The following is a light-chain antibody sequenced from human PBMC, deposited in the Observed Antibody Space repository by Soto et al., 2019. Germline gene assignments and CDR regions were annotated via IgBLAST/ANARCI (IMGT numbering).Light chain of an antibody. CDR1: QSLANSF. J-gene: IGKJ5*01. Sequence: EIVLTHSPGTLSLSPWEIATLSCRASQSLANSFIAWYQQKPGQAPRLLIYDTSSRASGIPDRFSGSGSGTDFTLTISRLETEDFAVFYCQQYGTSEIIFGQGTRLEIK. CDR3: QQYGTSEII. CDR2: DTS. V-gene: IGKV3-20*01.